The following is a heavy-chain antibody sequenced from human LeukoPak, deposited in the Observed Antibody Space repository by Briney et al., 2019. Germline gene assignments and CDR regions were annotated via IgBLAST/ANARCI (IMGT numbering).Heavy chain of an antibody. CDR3: AKVSSYDFWSGYPDY. D-gene: IGHD3/OR15-3a*01. Sequence: GGSLRLSCVASGFIFSSYWMVWVRQAPGEGLVWVSRIISDGSSTTYADSVKGRFTISRDNSKNTLYLQMNSLRAEDTAVYYCAKVSSYDFWSGYPDYWGQGTLVTVSS. V-gene: IGHV3-74*01. CDR1: GFIFSSYW. J-gene: IGHJ4*02. CDR2: IISDGSST.